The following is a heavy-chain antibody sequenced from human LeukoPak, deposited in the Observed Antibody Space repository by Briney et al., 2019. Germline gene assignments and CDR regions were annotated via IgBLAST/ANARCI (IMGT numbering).Heavy chain of an antibody. D-gene: IGHD2-2*01. CDR2: IYYSGST. CDR1: GGSISSYY. Sequence: SETLSLTCTVSGGSISSYYWSWIRQPPGKGLEWIGYIYYSGSTNYNPSLKSRVTISVDTSKNQFSLKLSSVTAADTAVYYCARLGYCSSTSCSLPTDYYGMDVWGQGTTVTVSS. V-gene: IGHV4-59*08. J-gene: IGHJ6*02. CDR3: ARLGYCSSTSCSLPTDYYGMDV.